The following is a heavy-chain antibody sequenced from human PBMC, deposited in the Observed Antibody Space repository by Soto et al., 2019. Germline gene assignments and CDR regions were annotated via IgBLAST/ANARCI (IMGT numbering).Heavy chain of an antibody. CDR2: INTDGRET. J-gene: IGHJ4*02. CDR1: GFIFSNYW. V-gene: IGHV3-74*01. CDR3: ARDGEGY. Sequence: GALRLSCAASGFIFSNYWMHWVRQVPGKGLVWVSRINTDGRETNYADSVMGRFTVSRDNAKNTQFLQMNSLRVEDTAVYYCARDGEGYWGQGTLVTVSS. D-gene: IGHD2-21*01.